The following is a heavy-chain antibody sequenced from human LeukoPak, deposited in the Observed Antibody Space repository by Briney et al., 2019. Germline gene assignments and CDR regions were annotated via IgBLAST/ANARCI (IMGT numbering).Heavy chain of an antibody. CDR1: GGSVSSYY. J-gene: IGHJ2*01. CDR2: MSYSGGT. D-gene: IGHD5-18*01. V-gene: IGHV4-59*02. CDR3: ARDLGSYSHGYLTRFDL. Sequence: PSETLSLTCTVSGGSVSSYYWSWIRQPPGKGLEWIGYMSYSGGTSYNPSLKSRVTILVDTSENQFSLRLSSVTAADTAVYYCARDLGSYSHGYLTRFDLWGRGTLVTVSS.